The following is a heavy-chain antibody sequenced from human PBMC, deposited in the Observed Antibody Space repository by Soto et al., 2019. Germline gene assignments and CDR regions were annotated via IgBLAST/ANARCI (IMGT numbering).Heavy chain of an antibody. J-gene: IGHJ4*02. D-gene: IGHD4-4*01. CDR3: AREPMIPTVTTSGYYFDY. CDR2: IIPILGIA. CDR1: GGTFSIYT. V-gene: IGHV1-69*04. Sequence: ASLKVSCKASGGTFSIYTISWVRQAPGQGLEWMGRIIPILGIANYAQKFQGRVTITADKSTSTAYMELSSLRSEDTAVYYCAREPMIPTVTTSGYYFDYWGQGILVTVSS.